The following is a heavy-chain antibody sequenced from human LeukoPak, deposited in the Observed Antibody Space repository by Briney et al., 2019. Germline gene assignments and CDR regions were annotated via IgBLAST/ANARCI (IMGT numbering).Heavy chain of an antibody. J-gene: IGHJ4*02. V-gene: IGHV3-30*04. CDR3: ARSLGLYSGYEWGYFDY. CDR2: ISYDGSNK. D-gene: IGHD5-12*01. CDR1: GFTFSSYA. Sequence: GGSLTLSCAASGFTFSSYAMHWVRQAPGKGLECVAFISYDGSNKYYADSVKGGFTISRDNSKNTLYLQMNSLRAEDTAVYYCARSLGLYSGYEWGYFDYWGKGTLVSVSS.